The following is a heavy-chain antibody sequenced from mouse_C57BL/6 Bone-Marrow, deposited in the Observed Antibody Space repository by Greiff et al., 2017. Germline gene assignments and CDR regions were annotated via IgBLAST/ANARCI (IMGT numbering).Heavy chain of an antibody. D-gene: IGHD2-5*01. CDR2: IYPGSGST. Sequence: VQLQQPGAELVKPGASVKMSCKASGYTFTSYWITWVKQRPGQGLEWIGDIYPGSGSTNYNEKFKGKATLTVDTSSSTAYMQLSSLTSEDAAVYCCGRPYYSNYCDFDVWGTGTTGTVSA. J-gene: IGHJ1*03. V-gene: IGHV1-55*01. CDR1: GYTFTSYW. CDR3: GRPYYSNYCDFDV.